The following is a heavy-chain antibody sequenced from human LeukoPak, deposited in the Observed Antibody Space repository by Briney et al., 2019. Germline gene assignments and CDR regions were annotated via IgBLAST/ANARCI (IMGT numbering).Heavy chain of an antibody. J-gene: IGHJ4*02. CDR1: GFTFSHYS. V-gene: IGHV3-21*01. D-gene: IGHD5-24*01. CDR3: ARDADGYED. Sequence: PGGSLRLSCVASGFTFSHYSMNWVRQAPGKGLEWVSSIRFTGSYIYYADSVKGRFTISRDDAKNLLSLQMISLRAEDTAMYYCARDADGYEDWGQGTLVIVSS. CDR2: IRFTGSYI.